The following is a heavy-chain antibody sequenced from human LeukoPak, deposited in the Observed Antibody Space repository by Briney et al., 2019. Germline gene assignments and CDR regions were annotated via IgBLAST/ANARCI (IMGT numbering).Heavy chain of an antibody. CDR2: IYYSGST. V-gene: IGHV4-61*01. J-gene: IGHJ5*02. CDR3: ARGGNWNYVFGNWFDP. CDR1: GGSISSSSYY. D-gene: IGHD1-7*01. Sequence: SETLSLTCTVSGGSISSSSYYWSWIRQPPGKGLEWIGYIYYSGSTNYNPSLKSRVTISVDTSKNQFSLKLSSVTAADTAVYYCARGGNWNYVFGNWFDPWGQGTLVTVSS.